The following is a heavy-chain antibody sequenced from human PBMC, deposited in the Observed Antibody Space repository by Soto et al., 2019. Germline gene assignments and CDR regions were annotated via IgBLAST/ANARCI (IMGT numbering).Heavy chain of an antibody. Sequence: VKVSCKASGFTFTSSAVQWVRQARGQRLEWIGWIVVGSGNTNYAQKFQERVTITRDMSTSTAYMELSSLRSEDTAVYYCAASTYYYDSSGYYFHWGQGTLVTVSS. J-gene: IGHJ4*02. V-gene: IGHV1-58*01. D-gene: IGHD3-22*01. CDR3: AASTYYYDSSGYYFH. CDR1: GFTFTSSA. CDR2: IVVGSGNT.